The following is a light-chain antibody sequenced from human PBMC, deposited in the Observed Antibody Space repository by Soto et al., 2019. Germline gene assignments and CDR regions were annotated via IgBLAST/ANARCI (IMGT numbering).Light chain of an antibody. Sequence: EIVLTQSPATLSLSPGERATLSCRASQSISRYLAWYQQKPDQAPRLLIYDASTRATGIPARFSGSGSGTDFTLTISSLEPEDFAVYYCHQRSTWPFTFGPGTKVDIK. CDR2: DAS. V-gene: IGKV3-11*01. CDR1: QSISRY. CDR3: HQRSTWPFT. J-gene: IGKJ3*01.